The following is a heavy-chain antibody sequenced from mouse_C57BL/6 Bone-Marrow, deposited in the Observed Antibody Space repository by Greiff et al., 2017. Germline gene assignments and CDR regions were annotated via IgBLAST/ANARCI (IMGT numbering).Heavy chain of an antibody. D-gene: IGHD2-4*01. CDR3: ARSDYDVRVYWYFDV. CDR2: IYPRSGNT. Sequence: ESGAELARPGASVKLSCKASGYTFTSYGISWVKQRTGQGLEWIGEIYPRSGNTYYNEKFKGKATLTADKSSSTAYMELRSLTSEDSAVYFCARSDYDVRVYWYFDVWGTGTTVTVSS. V-gene: IGHV1-81*01. J-gene: IGHJ1*03. CDR1: GYTFTSYG.